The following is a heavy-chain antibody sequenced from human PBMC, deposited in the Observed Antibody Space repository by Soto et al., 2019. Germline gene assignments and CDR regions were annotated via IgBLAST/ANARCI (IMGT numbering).Heavy chain of an antibody. V-gene: IGHV1-18*01. Sequence: GASVKVSCKASGYTFTSYGISWVQQAPGQGLEWMGWISAYNGNTNYAQKLQGRVTMTTDTSTSTAYMELRSLRSDDTAVYYCARVRRYCSSTSCPPPGWFDPWGQGTLVTVSS. D-gene: IGHD2-2*01. CDR2: ISAYNGNT. CDR1: GYTFTSYG. J-gene: IGHJ5*02. CDR3: ARVRRYCSSTSCPPPGWFDP.